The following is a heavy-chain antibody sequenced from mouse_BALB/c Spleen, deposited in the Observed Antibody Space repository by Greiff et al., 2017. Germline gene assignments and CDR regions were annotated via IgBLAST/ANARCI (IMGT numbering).Heavy chain of an antibody. CDR1: GFTFSDYY. CDR2: ISDGGSYT. V-gene: IGHV5-4*02. CDR3: ARDGDYYGDFDY. D-gene: IGHD1-2*01. Sequence: EVQLVESGGGLVKPGGSLKLSCAASGFTFSDYYMYWVRQTPEKRLEWVATISDGGSYTYYPDSVKGRFTISRDNAKNNLYLQMSSLKSEDTAMYYCARDGDYYGDFDYWGQGTTLTVSS. J-gene: IGHJ2*01.